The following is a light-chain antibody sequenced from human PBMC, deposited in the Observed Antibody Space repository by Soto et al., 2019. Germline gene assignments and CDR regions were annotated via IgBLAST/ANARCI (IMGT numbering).Light chain of an antibody. J-gene: IGLJ1*01. Sequence: QSVLTQPASVSASPGQSITISCTGTNSDVGGYNYVSWYQQHPGKAPKLMIYEVSNRPSGVSNRFSGSKSGNTASLTISGLQAEDEADYYCRSYTGSSPPYVFGTGTKVTVL. CDR3: RSYTGSSPPYV. V-gene: IGLV2-14*01. CDR2: EVS. CDR1: NSDVGGYNY.